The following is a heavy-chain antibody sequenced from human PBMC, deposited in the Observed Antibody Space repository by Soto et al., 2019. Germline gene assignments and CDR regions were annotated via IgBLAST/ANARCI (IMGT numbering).Heavy chain of an antibody. CDR3: ARQWELLRDWFDP. D-gene: IGHD1-26*01. Sequence: SVKVSCKASGGTFSSYAISWVRQAPGQGLEWMGGIIPIFGTANYAQKFQGRVTITADESTSTAYMELSSLRSEDMAVYYCARQWELLRDWFDPWGQGTLVTVSS. CDR2: IIPIFGTA. J-gene: IGHJ5*02. V-gene: IGHV1-69*13. CDR1: GGTFSSYA.